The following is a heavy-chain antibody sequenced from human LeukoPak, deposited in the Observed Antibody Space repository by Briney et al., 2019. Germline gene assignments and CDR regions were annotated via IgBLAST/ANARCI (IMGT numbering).Heavy chain of an antibody. D-gene: IGHD3-9*01. V-gene: IGHV4-34*01. Sequence: SETLSLTCAVYGXSFSGYYWSWIRQPPGKGLEWIGEINHSGSTNYNPSLKSRVTISVDTSKNQFSLKLSSVTAADAAVYYCARVLRYFDWFMYYFDYWGQGTLVTVSS. CDR3: ARVLRYFDWFMYYFDY. J-gene: IGHJ4*02. CDR1: GXSFSGYY. CDR2: INHSGST.